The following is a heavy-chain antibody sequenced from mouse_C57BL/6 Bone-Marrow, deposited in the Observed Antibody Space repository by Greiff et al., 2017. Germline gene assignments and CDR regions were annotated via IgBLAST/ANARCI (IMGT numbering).Heavy chain of an antibody. D-gene: IGHD1-1*01. J-gene: IGHJ3*01. CDR2: INPGSGGA. V-gene: IGHV1-54*01. CDR1: GYAFTNYL. CDR3: TRSPTTVGFAY. Sequence: QVQLQQSGAELVRPGTSVKLSCKASGYAFTNYLIEWVKQRPGQGLEWIGVINPGSGGANYNEKFQGKATLTAAKSSSPASMQLSRLTSEYSEVYFCTRSPTTVGFAYGGKGTLVTVSA.